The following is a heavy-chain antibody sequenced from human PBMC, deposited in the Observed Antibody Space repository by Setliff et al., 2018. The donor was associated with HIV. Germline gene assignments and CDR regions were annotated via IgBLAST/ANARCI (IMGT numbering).Heavy chain of an antibody. V-gene: IGHV1-18*01. Sequence: ASVKVSCKASGYPFDSYGISWVRRAPGQGLEWMGWIGPYNDRTEYAQEFQGRVSLTIDTSASTAYMELRSLRSDDTAVYYCARVQVGDPYYSYYYMDVWGEGTTVTVSS. CDR1: GYPFDSYG. CDR3: ARVQVGDPYYSYYYMDV. J-gene: IGHJ6*03. CDR2: IGPYNDRT. D-gene: IGHD2-8*02.